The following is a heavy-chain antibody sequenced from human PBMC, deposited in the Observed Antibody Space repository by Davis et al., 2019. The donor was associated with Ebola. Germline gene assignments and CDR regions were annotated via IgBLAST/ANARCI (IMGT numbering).Heavy chain of an antibody. J-gene: IGHJ4*02. D-gene: IGHD1-1*01. CDR2: INQDESQK. Sequence: PGGSLRLSCAASGFTFSSYWMSWVRQAPGKGLEWVANINQDESQKSYVASLKGRFTISRDNAKNSLHLQMNSLTAEDTAVYYCTRDGTRDSLVYWDQGTLVTVSS. CDR3: TRDGTRDSLVY. CDR1: GFTFSSYW. V-gene: IGHV3-7*03.